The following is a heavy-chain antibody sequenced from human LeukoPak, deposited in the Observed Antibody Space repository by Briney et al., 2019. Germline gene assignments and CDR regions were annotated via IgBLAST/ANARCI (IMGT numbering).Heavy chain of an antibody. CDR1: GYTFTSYG. CDR3: AREGHSGSDLGAFDI. Sequence: ASVKVSCKASGYTFTSYGISWVRQAPGQGLEWMGWISAYNGNTNYAQKLQGRVTMTTDTSTSTAYMELRSLRSDDTAVYYCAREGHSGSDLGAFDIWGQGTMVTVSS. D-gene: IGHD5-12*01. J-gene: IGHJ3*02. V-gene: IGHV1-18*01. CDR2: ISAYNGNT.